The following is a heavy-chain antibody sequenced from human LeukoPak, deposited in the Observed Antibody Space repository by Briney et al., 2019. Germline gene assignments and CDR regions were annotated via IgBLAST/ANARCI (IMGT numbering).Heavy chain of an antibody. V-gene: IGHV1-2*02. CDR2: INPNSGGT. D-gene: IGHD4-23*01. CDR1: GYTFTGYY. Sequence: ASVKVSCKASGYTFTGYYMHWVRQAPGQGLEWMGWINPNSGGTNYAQKFQGRVTMTRDTSISTAYMELSRLRSEDTAVYYCARDRTPGGGYCYMDVWGKGTTVTISS. CDR3: ARDRTPGGGYCYMDV. J-gene: IGHJ6*03.